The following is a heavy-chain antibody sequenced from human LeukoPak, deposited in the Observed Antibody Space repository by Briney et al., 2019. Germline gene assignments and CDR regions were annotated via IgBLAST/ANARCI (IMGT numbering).Heavy chain of an antibody. CDR1: GFTFSSYG. CDR3: AKGVFIVVDY. V-gene: IGHV3-30*02. J-gene: IGHJ4*02. D-gene: IGHD2-21*01. Sequence: PGGPLRLSCAASGFTFSSYGMHWVRQAPGKGLEWVAFIRYDGSNKYYADSVKGRFTISRDNSKNTLYLQMNSLRAEDTAVYYCAKGVFIVVDYWGQGTLVTVSS. CDR2: IRYDGSNK.